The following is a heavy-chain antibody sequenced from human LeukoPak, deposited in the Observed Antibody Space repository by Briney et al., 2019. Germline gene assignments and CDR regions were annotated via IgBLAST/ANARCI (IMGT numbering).Heavy chain of an antibody. V-gene: IGHV3-23*01. J-gene: IGHJ3*02. Sequence: GGSLRLSCVASGFTLRSYVMNWVRQTPGKGLEWVSSISGSGDSTFYADSVKGRFSISRDNSKNTLYLQMNSLRAEDTAVYYCARYDSSGYLPDAFDIWGQGTMVTVSS. CDR2: ISGSGDST. CDR3: ARYDSSGYLPDAFDI. CDR1: GFTLRSYV. D-gene: IGHD3-22*01.